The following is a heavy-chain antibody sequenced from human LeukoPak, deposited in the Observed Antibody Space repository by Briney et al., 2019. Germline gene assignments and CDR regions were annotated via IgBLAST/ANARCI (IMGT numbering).Heavy chain of an antibody. CDR3: ARFGVPAATTSRTDAFDI. Sequence: ASVTVSCKASGYTFTGYYMHSVRPAPGQGLEWMGWINPNSGGTNYAQKFQGRVTMTRDTSISTAYMELSRLRSDDTAVYYCARFGVPAATTSRTDAFDIWGQGTMVTVSS. D-gene: IGHD2-2*01. J-gene: IGHJ3*02. V-gene: IGHV1-2*02. CDR2: INPNSGGT. CDR1: GYTFTGYY.